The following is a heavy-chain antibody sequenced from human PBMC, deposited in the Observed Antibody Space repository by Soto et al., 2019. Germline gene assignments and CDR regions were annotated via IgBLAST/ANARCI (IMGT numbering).Heavy chain of an antibody. D-gene: IGHD6-19*01. Sequence: SETLSLTCTVSGGSISGSSYYWNWIRQPPGKGLEWIGSIFYGGNAYYNPSLKSRVIISVDTSKNLFSLNLSSVTAADTALYYCAIKGVAVAGTGFDPWGQGTLVTVSS. J-gene: IGHJ5*02. CDR2: IFYGGNA. V-gene: IGHV4-39*01. CDR1: GGSISGSSYY. CDR3: AIKGVAVAGTGFDP.